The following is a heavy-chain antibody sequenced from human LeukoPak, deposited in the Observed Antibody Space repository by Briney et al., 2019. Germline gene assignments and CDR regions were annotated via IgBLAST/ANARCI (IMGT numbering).Heavy chain of an antibody. CDR2: INPNSGGT. J-gene: IGHJ4*02. D-gene: IGHD3-16*02. Sequence: GASVKVSCKASGYTFTGYYMHWVRQAPGQGLEWMGWINPNSGGTNYAQKFQGRVTMTRDTSISTAYMELSRLRSDDTAVYYCARSPAYYDYVWGSYRCDYWGQGTLVTVSS. CDR3: ARSPAYYDYVWGSYRCDY. CDR1: GYTFTGYY. V-gene: IGHV1-2*02.